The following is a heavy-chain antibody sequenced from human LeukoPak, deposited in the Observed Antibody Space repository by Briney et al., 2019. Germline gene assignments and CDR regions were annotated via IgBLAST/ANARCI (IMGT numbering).Heavy chain of an antibody. CDR1: GGTFSSYT. CDR2: IIPVFGTA. CDR3: ARGYCSSTSCYGDFDY. V-gene: IGHV1-69*01. D-gene: IGHD2-2*01. J-gene: IGHJ4*02. Sequence: GSSVKVSCKASGGTFSSYTINWVRQAPGHGLGWMGGIIPVFGTANYVQKFQGRVTITADESTRTAYMELRSLRSDDTAVYYCARGYCSSTSCYGDFDYWGQGTLVTVSS.